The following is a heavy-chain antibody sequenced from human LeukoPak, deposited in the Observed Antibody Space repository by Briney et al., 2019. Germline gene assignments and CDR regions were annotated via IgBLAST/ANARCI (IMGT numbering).Heavy chain of an antibody. J-gene: IGHJ5*02. CDR1: GGSMKNSF. CDR2: MSDTGIT. D-gene: IGHD2/OR15-2a*01. Sequence: SETLSLTCSVSGGSMKNSFWSWIRQPPGKGLEWIGYMSDTGITTSNPSLKSRVTFSIDTSKEQFYLKLRSVTAADTALYFCARNRFQLSGAYWFDPWGRGTLVTVSS. V-gene: IGHV4-59*01. CDR3: ARNRFQLSGAYWFDP.